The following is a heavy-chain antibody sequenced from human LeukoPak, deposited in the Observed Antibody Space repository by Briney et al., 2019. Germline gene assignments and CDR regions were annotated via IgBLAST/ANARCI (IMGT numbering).Heavy chain of an antibody. D-gene: IGHD6-19*01. CDR2: MNPNSGNT. J-gene: IGHJ4*02. V-gene: IGHV1-8*01. CDR3: ARGLRASCPRKRNCIAVAAYYFDY. Sequence: ASVKASCKASGYTFASYDINWVRQATGQGLEWMGWMNPNSGNTGYAQKFQGRVTMTRNTSISTAYMELSSLRSEDTAVYYCARGLRASCPRKRNCIAVAAYYFDYWGQGTLVTVSS. CDR1: GYTFASYD.